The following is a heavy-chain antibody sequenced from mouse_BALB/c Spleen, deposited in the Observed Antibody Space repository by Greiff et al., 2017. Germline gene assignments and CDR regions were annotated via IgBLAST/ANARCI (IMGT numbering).Heavy chain of an antibody. Sequence: EVQLVESGGDLVKPGGSLKLSCAASGFTFSSYGMSWVRQTPDKRLEWVATISSGGSYTYYPDSVKGRFTISRDNAKNTLYLQMSSLKSEDTAMYYCARRTVVAEDYFDYWGQGTTLTVSS. J-gene: IGHJ2*01. CDR2: ISSGGSYT. CDR1: GFTFSSYG. V-gene: IGHV5-6*01. D-gene: IGHD1-1*01. CDR3: ARRTVVAEDYFDY.